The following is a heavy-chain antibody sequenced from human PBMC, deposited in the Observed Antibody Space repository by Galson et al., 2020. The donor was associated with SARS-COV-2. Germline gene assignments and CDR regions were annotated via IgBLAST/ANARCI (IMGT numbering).Heavy chain of an antibody. CDR2: IYYSGST. CDR1: GGSISSSSYY. Sequence: SETLSLTCTVSGGSISSSSYYWGWIRQPPGKGLEWIGSIYYSGSTYYNPSLKIRVTISVDTSKNQFSLKLSSVTAADTAVYYCARHHWRWLQFIPHCLDYWGQGTLVTVSS. V-gene: IGHV4-39*01. D-gene: IGHD5-12*01. CDR3: ARHHWRWLQFIPHCLDY. J-gene: IGHJ4*02.